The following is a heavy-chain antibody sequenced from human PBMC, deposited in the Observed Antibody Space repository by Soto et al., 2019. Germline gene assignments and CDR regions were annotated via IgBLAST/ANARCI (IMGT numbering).Heavy chain of an antibody. CDR2: ILSDGSKQ. Sequence: GGSLRLSCAASRFTFSYYAMHWIRQAPGKGLEWMAVILSDGSKQYYAESVKGRFTISRDNSKSTLYLQMNSLRAEDTALYYCAKEGDYGDGTLYWYFDLWGRGTLVTVSS. J-gene: IGHJ2*01. D-gene: IGHD4-17*01. CDR3: AKEGDYGDGTLYWYFDL. V-gene: IGHV3-30-3*01. CDR1: RFTFSYYA.